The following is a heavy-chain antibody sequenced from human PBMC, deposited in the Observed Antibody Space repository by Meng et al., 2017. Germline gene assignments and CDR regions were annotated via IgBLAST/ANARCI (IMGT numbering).Heavy chain of an antibody. J-gene: IGHJ6*02. D-gene: IGHD4-17*01. V-gene: IGHV3-49*04. CDR3: TRDLDLGEYYYYYYGMDV. Sequence: GGSLRLSCTASGFTFGDYAMSWVRQAPGKGLEWVGFIRSKAYGGTTEYAASVKGRFTISRDDSKSIAYLQMNSLKTEDTAVYYCTRDLDLGEYYYYYYGMDVWGQGTT. CDR2: IRSKAYGGTT. CDR1: GFTFGDYA.